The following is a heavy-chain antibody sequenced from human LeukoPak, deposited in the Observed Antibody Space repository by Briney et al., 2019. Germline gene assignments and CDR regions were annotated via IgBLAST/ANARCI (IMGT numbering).Heavy chain of an antibody. V-gene: IGHV4-59*01. D-gene: IGHD4-17*01. CDR2: IYYSGST. J-gene: IGHJ4*02. CDR3: ARHDYGDSRFDY. Sequence: GSLRLSCAASEFTLSSYSVNWIRQPPGKGLEWIGYIYYSGSTNYNPSLKSRVTISVDTSKNQFSLKLSSVTAADTAVYYCARHDYGDSRFDYWGQGTLVTVSS. CDR1: EFTLSSYS.